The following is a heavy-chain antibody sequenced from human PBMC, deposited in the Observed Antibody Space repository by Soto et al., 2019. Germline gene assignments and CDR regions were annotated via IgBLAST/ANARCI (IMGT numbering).Heavy chain of an antibody. CDR2: ISGSGGST. CDR3: AKSGPYSSGWYGYFQH. CDR1: GFTFSSYA. Sequence: GGSLRLSCAASGFTFSSYAMSWVRQAPGKGLEWVSAISGSGGSTYYADSVKGRFTISRDNSKNTLYLQMNSLRAEDTAVYYCAKSGPYSSGWYGYFQHWGQGTLVTVSS. J-gene: IGHJ1*01. V-gene: IGHV3-23*01. D-gene: IGHD6-19*01.